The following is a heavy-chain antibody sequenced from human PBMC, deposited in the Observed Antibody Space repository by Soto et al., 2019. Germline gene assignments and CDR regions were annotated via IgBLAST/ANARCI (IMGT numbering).Heavy chain of an antibody. D-gene: IGHD5-18*01. V-gene: IGHV4-39*01. CDR1: GGSISSSSYY. CDR3: ARRRYSYGYDY. Sequence: TLSLTCTVSGGSISSSSYYWGWIRQPPGKGLEWIGSIYYSGSTYYNPSLKSRVAISVDTSKNQFSLKLSSVTAADTAVYYCARRRYSYGYDYWGQGTLVTVSS. J-gene: IGHJ4*02. CDR2: IYYSGST.